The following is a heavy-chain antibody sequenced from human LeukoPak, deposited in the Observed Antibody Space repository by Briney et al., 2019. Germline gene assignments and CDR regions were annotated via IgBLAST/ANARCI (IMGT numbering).Heavy chain of an antibody. CDR3: ASRYCPSSHGNPLFQR. Sequence: SDSLSLTCTVSGVSISITGYYWSWVRQPPGKGLEWYATIYYRGRTYSNPAHPALESRLPISADTSTKHFSLRLTSMTASVTALYYCASRYCPSSHGNPLFQRWGQGTLVSVSS. J-gene: IGHJ1*01. V-gene: IGHV4-39*01. D-gene: IGHD2-8*01. CDR1: GVSISITGYY. CDR2: IYYRGRT.